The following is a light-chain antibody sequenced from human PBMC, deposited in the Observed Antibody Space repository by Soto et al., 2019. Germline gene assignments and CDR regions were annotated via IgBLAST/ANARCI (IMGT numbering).Light chain of an antibody. J-gene: IGLJ1*01. CDR2: DFT. CDR1: ISDVGVYNY. V-gene: IGLV2-14*01. CDR3: SPYTSSSTPYV. Sequence: QSVLTQPASVSGSPGQSITISFTVTISDVGVYNYVSCYQQHPFKAPKLMIYDFTNLPSLFSYRFSVSESGNTASLTISLLXAEDEADYDGSPYTSSSTPYVFGTGTKVTVL.